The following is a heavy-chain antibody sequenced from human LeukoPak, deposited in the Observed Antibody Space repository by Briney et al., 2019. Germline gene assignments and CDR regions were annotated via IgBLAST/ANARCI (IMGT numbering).Heavy chain of an antibody. J-gene: IGHJ4*02. CDR2: ISSSGSTI. CDR3: AKGLDRMTSGIDY. Sequence: GGSLRLSCAASGFTFSSYEMNWVRQAPGKGLEWVSYISSSGSTIYYADSVKGRFTISRDNAKNTLELQMNRLRAEDRAVYYCAKGLDRMTSGIDYWGQGTLVTVSS. CDR1: GFTFSSYE. V-gene: IGHV3-48*03. D-gene: IGHD1-26*01.